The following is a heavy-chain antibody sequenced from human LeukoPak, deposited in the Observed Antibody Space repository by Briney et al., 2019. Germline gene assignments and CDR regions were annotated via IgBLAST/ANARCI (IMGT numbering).Heavy chain of an antibody. Sequence: SQTLSLTCAVSGGSISSGGYSWSWIRQPPGKGLEWIGYIYHSGSTYYNPSLKSRVTISVDRSKNQFSLKLSSVTAADTAVYYCASGGDGYNFGDVAFDIWGQGTMVTVSS. CDR1: GGSISSGGYS. V-gene: IGHV4-30-2*01. J-gene: IGHJ3*02. CDR2: IYHSGST. CDR3: ASGGDGYNFGDVAFDI. D-gene: IGHD5-24*01.